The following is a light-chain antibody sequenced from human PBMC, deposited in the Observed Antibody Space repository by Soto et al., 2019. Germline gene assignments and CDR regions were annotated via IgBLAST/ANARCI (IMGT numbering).Light chain of an antibody. Sequence: IHMTQSPSTLSGSLXERVSITCVASQTISSCLAXXQQXXGXAPKXXXDTXATLKRGGPSRFSGSGSGTEFTLTISSLQPEYFATYYCQHYNSYSEAFGQGTKVDIK. CDR1: QTISSC. CDR2: TXA. J-gene: IGKJ1*01. CDR3: QHYNSYSEA. V-gene: IGKV1-5*03.